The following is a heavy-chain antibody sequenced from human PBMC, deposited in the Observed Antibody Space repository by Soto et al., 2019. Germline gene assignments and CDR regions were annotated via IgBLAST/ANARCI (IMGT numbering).Heavy chain of an antibody. V-gene: IGHV3-49*03. CDR2: IRSKAYGGTT. D-gene: IGHD2-2*01. J-gene: IGHJ3*02. Sequence: PGGSLRLSCTASGFTFGDYAMSWFRQAPGKGLEWVGFIRSKAYGGTTEYAASVKGRFTISRDDSKSIAYLQMNSLKTEDTAVYYCTPYCSSTSCYGLWLGGDYVKDAFDIWGQGTMVTVSS. CDR1: GFTFGDYA. CDR3: TPYCSSTSCYGLWLGGDYVKDAFDI.